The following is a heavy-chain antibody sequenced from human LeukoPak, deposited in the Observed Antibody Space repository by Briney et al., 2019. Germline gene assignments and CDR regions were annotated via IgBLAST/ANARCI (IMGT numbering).Heavy chain of an antibody. D-gene: IGHD3-22*01. V-gene: IGHV3-21*01. CDR2: ISGSGSYI. CDR1: GITFSAYT. Sequence: GGSLRLSCAASGITFSAYTMNWVHQAAGKGLEWVSSISGSGSYIFYADSVKGRFTISRDNAKNSLFLQMNSLRVEDTAVYYCASDRSLIASLYYFDNWGQGTLVTVSS. J-gene: IGHJ4*02. CDR3: ASDRSLIASLYYFDN.